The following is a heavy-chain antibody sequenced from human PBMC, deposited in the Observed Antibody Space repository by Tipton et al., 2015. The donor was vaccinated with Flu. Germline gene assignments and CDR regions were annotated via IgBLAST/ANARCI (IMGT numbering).Heavy chain of an antibody. Sequence: TLSLTCTVSGDSLRSYYWSWIRQSPGKGLEWIGQVYYNGATSYNPSLKSRVIISLDKSKNQFSVNLISMTAADSAVFYCARGGWEPHGGWFDPWGQGILVTV. J-gene: IGHJ5*02. CDR1: GDSLRSYY. CDR3: ARGGWEPHGGWFDP. V-gene: IGHV4-59*01. CDR2: VYYNGAT. D-gene: IGHD1-26*01.